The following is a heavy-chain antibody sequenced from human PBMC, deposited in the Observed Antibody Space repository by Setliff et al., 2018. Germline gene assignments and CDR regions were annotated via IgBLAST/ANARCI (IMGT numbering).Heavy chain of an antibody. Sequence: ASVKVSCKASGYIFTRYRITWVRQSPGQGLEWMGWISTRNDTGYAQKFKGRVTLTTDTSTNTAYMELRSLRSDDTAVYYCARRSGDRGMTTGWPDDFDYWGRGPLVTVSS. J-gene: IGHJ4*01. D-gene: IGHD4-17*01. CDR3: ARRSGDRGMTTGWPDDFDY. CDR2: ISTRNDT. V-gene: IGHV1-18*01. CDR1: GYIFTRYR.